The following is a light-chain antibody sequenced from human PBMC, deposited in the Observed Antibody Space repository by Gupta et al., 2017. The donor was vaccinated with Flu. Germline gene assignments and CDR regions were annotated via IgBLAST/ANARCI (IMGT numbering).Light chain of an antibody. CDR1: KSVVSY. Sequence: EIVLTQSPATLALSPGERATLSGRASKSVVSYIAWYQQKPGQAPRIIIYDPVNRDPDSIGRFSGSGSGADFTLTSGRRENADFDVYYNQHLTKCTFGGGTKVEI. CDR3: QHLTKCT. CDR2: DPV. V-gene: IGKV3-11*01. J-gene: IGKJ4*01.